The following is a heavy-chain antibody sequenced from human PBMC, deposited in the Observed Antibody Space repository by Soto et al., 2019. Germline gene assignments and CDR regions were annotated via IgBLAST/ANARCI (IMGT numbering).Heavy chain of an antibody. Sequence: GGSLRLSCAASGFTFSSYEMNWVRQAPGKGLEWVSYISSSGSTIYYADSVKGRFTISRDNAKNSLYLQMNSLRAEDTAVYYCARDRGSGWYPYWGQGTLVTVSS. V-gene: IGHV3-48*03. D-gene: IGHD6-19*01. CDR3: ARDRGSGWYPY. CDR2: ISSSGSTI. J-gene: IGHJ4*02. CDR1: GFTFSSYE.